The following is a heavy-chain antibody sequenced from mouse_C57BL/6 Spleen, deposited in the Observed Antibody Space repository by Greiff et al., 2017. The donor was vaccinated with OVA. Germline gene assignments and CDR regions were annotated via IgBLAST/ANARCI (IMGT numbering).Heavy chain of an antibody. CDR2: INPNNGGT. CDR3: ARSHYGSSYYCDY. CDR1: GYTFTDYY. D-gene: IGHD1-1*01. Sequence: EVQLQQSGPELVKPGASVKISCKASGYTFTDYYMNWVKQSHGKSLEWIGDINPNNGGTSYNQKFKGKATLTVDKSSSTAYMELRSLTSEDSAVYYCARSHYGSSYYCDYWGQGTTLTVSS. V-gene: IGHV1-26*01. J-gene: IGHJ2*01.